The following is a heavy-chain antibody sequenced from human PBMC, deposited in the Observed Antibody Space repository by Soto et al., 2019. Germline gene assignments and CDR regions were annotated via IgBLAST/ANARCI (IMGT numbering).Heavy chain of an antibody. Sequence: QVQLVESGGGVVQPGRSLRLSCAASGFTFRDYAMHWVRQAPGKGLEWVTLISSDANNKYLADSVKGRFTISRDNSKNTLYLQMNSLRVEDTGLYYCARQGMAARKYYSTYLDVWGQGTTVIV. CDR3: ARQGMAARKYYSTYLDV. CDR1: GFTFRDYA. J-gene: IGHJ6*02. CDR2: ISSDANNK. D-gene: IGHD6-6*01. V-gene: IGHV3-30-3*01.